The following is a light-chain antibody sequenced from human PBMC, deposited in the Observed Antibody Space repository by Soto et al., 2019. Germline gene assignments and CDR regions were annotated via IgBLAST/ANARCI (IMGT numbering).Light chain of an antibody. CDR1: QSVSSN. CDR2: GAS. Sequence: EIMMTQSPATLSVSPGERATLSCRASQSVSSNLAWYKQKPGQAPRLLIYGASTRATGIPARFSGSGSGTEFPLTISSLQSEDFAVYYCQQYNNWPGTFGQGTKVE. J-gene: IGKJ1*01. V-gene: IGKV3-15*01. CDR3: QQYNNWPGT.